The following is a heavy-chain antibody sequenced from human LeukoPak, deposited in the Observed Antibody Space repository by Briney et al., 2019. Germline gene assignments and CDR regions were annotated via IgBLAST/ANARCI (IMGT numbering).Heavy chain of an antibody. CDR3: ARNSVDYVIDY. CDR1: GGSMSSHF. CDR2: VYYSGNT. J-gene: IGHJ4*02. Sequence: SETLSLTCNVSGGSMSSHFWTWIRQSPGKGLQWIGYVYYSGNTNYNPSLRSRATMSLDRSKNQFSLKLSSVTAADTAVYYCARNSVDYVIDYWGQGTLVTVSS. D-gene: IGHD5/OR15-5a*01. V-gene: IGHV4-59*08.